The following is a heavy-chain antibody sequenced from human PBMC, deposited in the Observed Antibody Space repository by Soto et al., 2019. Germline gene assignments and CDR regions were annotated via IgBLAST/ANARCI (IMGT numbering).Heavy chain of an antibody. Sequence: EVQLLESGGGLVHPGGSLRLSCAASGFTFSSYAMSWVRQAPGKGLEWVSGISDSGGSTYYADSVKGRFTISRDNSKNTLYLQMNSLRAEDTAVYYCANGCGGTCYSRIHYWGQGTLVTVSS. CDR3: ANGCGGTCYSRIHY. CDR2: ISDSGGST. D-gene: IGHD2-15*01. CDR1: GFTFSSYA. V-gene: IGHV3-23*01. J-gene: IGHJ4*02.